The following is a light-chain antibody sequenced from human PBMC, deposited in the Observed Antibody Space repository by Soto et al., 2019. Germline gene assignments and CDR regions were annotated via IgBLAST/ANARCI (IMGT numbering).Light chain of an antibody. Sequence: QSALTQPASVSGSPGQPITISSPGPTGNIGGYNYASWYQQHPGKAPKLLISEVTNRPSGVSNRFSGSKSGNTASLTISGVQPEDEADYHCSSYTTIKTVVFGGGTKLTVL. CDR2: EVT. CDR1: TGNIGGYNY. J-gene: IGLJ2*01. V-gene: IGLV2-14*01. CDR3: SSYTTIKTVV.